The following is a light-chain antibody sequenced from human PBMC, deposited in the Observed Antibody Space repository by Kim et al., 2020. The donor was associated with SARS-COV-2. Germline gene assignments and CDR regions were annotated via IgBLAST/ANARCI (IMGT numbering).Light chain of an antibody. CDR1: QGISSH. CDR3: QQRNSYPIT. Sequence: DIQLTQSPSFLSASVGDRVTITCRASQGISSHLAWYQQKPGKDPKLLIHTASTLQSGVPSRFSGSGSGTEFTLTISSLQPEDFVTYYCQQRNSYPITFGQGTRLEIK. CDR2: TAS. V-gene: IGKV1-9*01. J-gene: IGKJ5*01.